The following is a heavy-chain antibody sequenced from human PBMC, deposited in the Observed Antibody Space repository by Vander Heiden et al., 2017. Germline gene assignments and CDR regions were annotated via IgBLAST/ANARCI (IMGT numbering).Heavy chain of an antibody. CDR2: ISPNNDDT. D-gene: IGHD3-3*02. Sequence: QVQLVQSGAEVKRPGASVKVSCAATGNTFTGYYMHWVRQAPGQGLEWMGWISPNNDDTKFAQNFQGRVTMTRDTSISAAYMELSRLTSDDTAIYYCARSGHFWGLDYWGQGTLVTVSS. V-gene: IGHV1-2*02. CDR1: GNTFTGYY. CDR3: ARSGHFWGLDY. J-gene: IGHJ4*02.